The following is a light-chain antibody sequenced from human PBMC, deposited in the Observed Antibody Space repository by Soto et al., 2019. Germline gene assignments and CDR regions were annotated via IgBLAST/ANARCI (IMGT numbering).Light chain of an antibody. J-gene: IGKJ3*01. CDR3: QQYDHWPFT. CDR1: QSVSGN. V-gene: IGKV3-15*01. CDR2: GAS. Sequence: EIVMTQSPATLSVSPGERSTLSCRASQSVSGNLAWYQQKPGQAPRLLIYGASTRATGLPARFSGSGSGTEFTLTNSSLQSEDFALYYCQQYDHWPFTFGPGTKVDIK.